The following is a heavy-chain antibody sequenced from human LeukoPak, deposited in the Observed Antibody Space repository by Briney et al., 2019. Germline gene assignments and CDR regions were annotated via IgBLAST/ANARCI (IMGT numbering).Heavy chain of an antibody. CDR1: GYTFTSSG. J-gene: IGHJ4*02. V-gene: IGHV1-69*04. D-gene: IGHD3-3*02. CDR2: IIPILGIA. Sequence: ASVKVSCKASGYTFTSSGISWVRQAPGQGLEWMGRIIPILGIANYAQKFQGRVTITADKSTSTAYMELSSLRSEDTAVYYCASGALLEDYGYGSGDYWGQGTLVTVSS. CDR3: ASGALLEDYGYGSGDY.